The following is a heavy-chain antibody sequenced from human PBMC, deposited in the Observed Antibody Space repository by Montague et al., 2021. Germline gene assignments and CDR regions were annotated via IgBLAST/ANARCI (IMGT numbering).Heavy chain of an antibody. CDR2: LYYSGST. D-gene: IGHD2/OR15-2a*01. CDR1: GGAISSSSCY. J-gene: IGHJ6*02. CDR3: ARTSTSREKEGNYYYNALDV. V-gene: IGHV4-39*01. Sequence: SETLSLTCNVSGGAISSSSCYWGWIRQPPGKGLEWIGSLYYSGSTYYSPSLQSRVTISADTSQKQFSLKLRSVTAADTAVYYCARTSTSREKEGNYYYNALDVWGQGTTVTVSS.